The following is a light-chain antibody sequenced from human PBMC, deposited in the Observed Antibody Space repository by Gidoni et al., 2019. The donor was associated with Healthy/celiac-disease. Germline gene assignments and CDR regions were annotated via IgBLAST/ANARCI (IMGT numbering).Light chain of an antibody. CDR2: DAS. J-gene: IGKJ4*01. Sequence: EIVFTPSPATLSLSPGERAPLPCRASQSVSSYLAWYQQKPGQAPRLLIYDASNRATGIPARFSGSGSGTDFTLTISSLEPEDFAVYYCQQRSNWPPLTFGGGTKVEIK. CDR1: QSVSSY. CDR3: QQRSNWPPLT. V-gene: IGKV3-11*01.